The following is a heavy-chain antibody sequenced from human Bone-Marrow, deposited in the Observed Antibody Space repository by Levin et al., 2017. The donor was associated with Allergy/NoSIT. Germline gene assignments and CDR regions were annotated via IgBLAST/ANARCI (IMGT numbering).Heavy chain of an antibody. CDR3: ARPRDYGGKGYYYYGMDV. D-gene: IGHD4-23*01. CDR1: GFTFTDYA. Sequence: SLKISCAASGFTFTDYAIHWIRQAPGRGLEWVSGVSWNSGTIGYADSVKGRFTISRDNAKNSLYLQMNSLRTEDTALYFCARPRDYGGKGYYYYGMDVWGQGTTVTVSS. J-gene: IGHJ6*02. V-gene: IGHV3-9*01. CDR2: VSWNSGTI.